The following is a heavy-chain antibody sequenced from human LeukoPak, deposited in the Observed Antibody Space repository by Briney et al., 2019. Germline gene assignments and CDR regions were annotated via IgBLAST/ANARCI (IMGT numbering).Heavy chain of an antibody. J-gene: IGHJ4*02. CDR3: AKEQRDWNYGVFDY. D-gene: IGHD1-7*01. V-gene: IGHV3-23*01. CDR1: GFTFSSYS. CDR2: ISGRDSST. Sequence: PGGSLRLSCAASGFTFSSYSMNWVRQAPGKGLEWVSAISGRDSSTYYADSVKGRFTISRDNSKNMLYLQMNSLRAEDTAEYYCAKEQRDWNYGVFDYWGQGTQVTVSS.